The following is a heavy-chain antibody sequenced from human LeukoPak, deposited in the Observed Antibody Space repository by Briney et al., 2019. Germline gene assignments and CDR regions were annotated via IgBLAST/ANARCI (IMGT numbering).Heavy chain of an antibody. V-gene: IGHV4-34*01. J-gene: IGHJ4*02. CDR2: INHSGST. D-gene: IGHD3-9*01. CDR1: GGSFSGYY. Sequence: PSETLSLTCAVYGGSFSGYYWSWIRQPPGKGLEWIGEINHSGSTNYNPSLKSRVTISVDTSKNQFSLKLSSVTAADTAVYYCARIGYYDILTSYSAFDYWGQGTLVTVSS. CDR3: ARIGYYDILTSYSAFDY.